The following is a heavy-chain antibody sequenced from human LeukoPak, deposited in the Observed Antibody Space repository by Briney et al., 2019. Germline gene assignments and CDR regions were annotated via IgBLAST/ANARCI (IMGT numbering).Heavy chain of an antibody. CDR3: ARPEFSSSSAEV. J-gene: IGHJ4*02. CDR2: IIPIFGTA. Sequence: SVKVSCKASGGTLSSYAISWVRQAPGQGLEWMGGIIPIFGTANYAQKFQGRVTITADKSTSTAYMELSSLRSEDTAVYYCARPEFSSSSAEVWGQGTLVTVSS. V-gene: IGHV1-69*06. D-gene: IGHD6-6*01. CDR1: GGTLSSYA.